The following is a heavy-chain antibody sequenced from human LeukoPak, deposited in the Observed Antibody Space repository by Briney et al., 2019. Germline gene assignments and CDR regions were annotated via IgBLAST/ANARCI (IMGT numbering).Heavy chain of an antibody. D-gene: IGHD5-18*01. CDR1: GYTFTGYY. J-gene: IGHJ3*02. CDR2: INPNSGGT. Sequence: GASVEVSCKASGYTFTGYYMHWVRQAPGQGLEWMGWINPNSGGTNYAQKLQGRVTMTRDTSISTAYMELSRLRSDDTAVYYCAMLQLSGDAFDIWGQGTMVTVSS. V-gene: IGHV1-2*02. CDR3: AMLQLSGDAFDI.